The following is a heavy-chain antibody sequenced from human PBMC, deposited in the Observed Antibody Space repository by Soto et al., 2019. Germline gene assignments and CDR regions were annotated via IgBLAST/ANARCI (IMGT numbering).Heavy chain of an antibody. CDR2: ISGSGSRT. J-gene: IGHJ4*02. D-gene: IGHD6-13*01. CDR1: SSYG. CDR3: AKIMDSSNWYFDY. Sequence: EVQMLESGGGLVQPGGSLRLSCAAFSSYGMNWVRQAPGKGLEWVSGISGSGSRTYHADSVKGRFTISRDKSKNTLYLKMNSLRAEDTAVYYCAKIMDSSNWYFDYWGQGTLVTVSS. V-gene: IGHV3-23*01.